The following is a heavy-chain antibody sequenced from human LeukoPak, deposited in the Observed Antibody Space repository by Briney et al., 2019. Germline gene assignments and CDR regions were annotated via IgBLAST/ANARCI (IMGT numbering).Heavy chain of an antibody. CDR2: IHYSGST. CDR3: ARLVYDSRGYYFDY. V-gene: IGHV4-59*08. Sequence: SETLSLTCTVSGGSISDYYWNWIRQPPGKGLEWIGNIHYSGSTNYNPSLKSRVTISVDTSKNQFSLKLSSVTAADTAVYHCARLVYDSRGYYFDYWGQGTLVTVSS. CDR1: GGSISDYY. D-gene: IGHD3-22*01. J-gene: IGHJ4*02.